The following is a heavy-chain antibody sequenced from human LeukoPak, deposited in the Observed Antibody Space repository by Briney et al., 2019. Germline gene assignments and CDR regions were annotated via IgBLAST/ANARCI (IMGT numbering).Heavy chain of an antibody. CDR3: AGNALIYSDGNAYLHN. V-gene: IGHV3-11*01. Sequence: PGGSLRLSCAASGFTFSDYYMNWIRQTPGKGLEWISYISSSGTTKYYADSVKGRFTISRDNAKNSLYLQMNTLRAEDTAVYYCAGNALIYSDGNAYLHNWGQGTLVTVSS. J-gene: IGHJ4*02. D-gene: IGHD3-22*01. CDR2: ISSSGTTK. CDR1: GFTFSDYY.